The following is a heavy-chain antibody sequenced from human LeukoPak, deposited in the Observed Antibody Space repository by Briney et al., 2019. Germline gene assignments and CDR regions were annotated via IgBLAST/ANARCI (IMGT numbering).Heavy chain of an antibody. Sequence: GGSLRLSCAASGFTVSSNHMSWVRQAPGKGLEWVSVIYSGGSTDYADSVKGRFTISRDNLKNALYLQMNSLRAEDTAVYYCARGPAGYNWGQGTLVTFSS. CDR3: ARGPAGYN. J-gene: IGHJ4*02. CDR2: IYSGGST. V-gene: IGHV3-53*01. CDR1: GFTVSSNH. D-gene: IGHD1-1*01.